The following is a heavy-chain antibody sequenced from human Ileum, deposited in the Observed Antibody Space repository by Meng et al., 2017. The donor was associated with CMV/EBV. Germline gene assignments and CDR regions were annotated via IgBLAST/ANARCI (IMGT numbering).Heavy chain of an antibody. CDR1: GYTFTSYY. J-gene: IGHJ6*02. CDR3: ARDGTYQGYYYGMDV. CDR2: INPSGGST. D-gene: IGHD2-2*01. V-gene: IGHV1-46*01. Sequence: ASVKVSCKASGYTFTSYYMHWVRQAPGQGLEWMGIINPSGGSTSYAQKFQGRVTMTRDTSTSTVYMELSSLRSEDTAVYYCARDGTYQGYYYGMDVWGQGTTVTVSS.